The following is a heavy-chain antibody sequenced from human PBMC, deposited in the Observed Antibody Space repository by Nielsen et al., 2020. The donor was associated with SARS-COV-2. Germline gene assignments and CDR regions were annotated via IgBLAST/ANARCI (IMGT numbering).Heavy chain of an antibody. CDR3: ARHSYQYYYDSSGYYYFDS. CDR2: IAPGDSYI. D-gene: IGHD3-22*01. J-gene: IGHJ4*02. Sequence: VRQMPGKGLEWMGRIAPGDSYISYSPSFQGHVTISVDKSTTTANLQWSGLKASDTAMYYCARHSYQYYYDSSGYYYFDSWGQGTQVTVSS. V-gene: IGHV5-10-1*01.